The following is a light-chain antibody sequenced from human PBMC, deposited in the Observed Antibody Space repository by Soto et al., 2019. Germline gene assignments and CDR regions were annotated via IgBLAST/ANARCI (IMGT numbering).Light chain of an antibody. CDR2: KAF. J-gene: IGKJ3*01. V-gene: IGKV1-5*03. Sequence: DIQMTQSPSTLSASVGDRVTITCRASQSIGTWLAWYQQKPGKAPKLLIYKAFSLESGVPLRFSGSASGTEFTLPISCLQPDDFATYYCQQYNGLSAFTFGPGTKVDIK. CDR1: QSIGTW. CDR3: QQYNGLSAFT.